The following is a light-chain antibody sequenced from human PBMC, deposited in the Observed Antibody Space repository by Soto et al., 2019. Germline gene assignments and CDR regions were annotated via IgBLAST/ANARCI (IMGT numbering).Light chain of an antibody. CDR2: AAS. V-gene: IGKV1-12*01. CDR3: LQDYNFPWT. J-gene: IGKJ1*01. Sequence: DIQMTQSPSSVSASVGDRITITCRASQDISRWLAWYQQKPGKAPKLLIYAASTLQTGVPSRFSGNGSGTDFTLTISSLQPEDFATYYCLQDYNFPWTFGQGTKVDIK. CDR1: QDISRW.